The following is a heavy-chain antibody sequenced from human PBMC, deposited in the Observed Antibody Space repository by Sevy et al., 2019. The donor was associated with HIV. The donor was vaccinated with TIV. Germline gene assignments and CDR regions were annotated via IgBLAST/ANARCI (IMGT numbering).Heavy chain of an antibody. CDR3: ARDGIAARPRGWFDP. D-gene: IGHD6-6*01. CDR2: ISSSSSYI. V-gene: IGHV3-21*01. J-gene: IGHJ5*02. Sequence: GGSLRLSCAASGFTFSSYSMNWVRQAPGKGLEWVSSISSSSSYIYYADSVKGRFTISRDNAKNSLYLQMNSLRAEDTAVYYCARDGIAARPRGWFDPWGQGTLVTVSS. CDR1: GFTFSSYS.